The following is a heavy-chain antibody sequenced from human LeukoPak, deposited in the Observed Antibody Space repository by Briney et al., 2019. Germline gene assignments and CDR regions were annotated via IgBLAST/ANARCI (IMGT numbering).Heavy chain of an antibody. V-gene: IGHV4-59*01. D-gene: IGHD2-2*01. J-gene: IGHJ5*02. CDR1: GGSISSYY. CDR3: AGSYCSSTSCLNWFDP. CDR2: KYYSGGT. Sequence: SETLSLTCTVSGGSISSYYWSWIRQHPGKGLEWIGHKYYSGGTQYNPSLKSRVNISVDTTNHQFSPYLRSVTAADTAVYYCAGSYCSSTSCLNWFDPWGQGTLVTVSS.